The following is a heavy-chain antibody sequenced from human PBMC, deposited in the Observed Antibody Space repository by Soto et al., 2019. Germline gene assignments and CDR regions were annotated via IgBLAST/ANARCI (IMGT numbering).Heavy chain of an antibody. CDR1: GGSFSSYA. D-gene: IGHD3-10*01. CDR2: IIPIFGAS. V-gene: IGHV1-69*01. CDR3: ARGLHDITVVRGTFYGMDV. J-gene: IGHJ6*02. Sequence: QVQLVQSGAEVKKPGSSVKVSCKAYGGSFSSYAINWVRQAPGQGLEWMGGIIPIFGASNFAQKFQGRVTITADESTSTAYIELSSLRSEDTAVYYWARGLHDITVVRGTFYGMDVWGQGTTVTVSS.